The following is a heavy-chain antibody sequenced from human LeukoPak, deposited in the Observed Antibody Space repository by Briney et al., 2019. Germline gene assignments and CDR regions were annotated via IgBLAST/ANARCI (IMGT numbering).Heavy chain of an antibody. Sequence: PGGSLRLSCTASGFTFSSYWMNWVRQAPGKGLEWVSSISSSSSYIYYADSVKGRFTISRDNAKNPLYLQMNSLRAEDTAVYYCARDGSPTGAEFGYWGQGTLVTVSS. V-gene: IGHV3-21*01. D-gene: IGHD3-10*01. CDR2: ISSSSSYI. CDR3: ARDGSPTGAEFGY. CDR1: GFTFSSYW. J-gene: IGHJ4*02.